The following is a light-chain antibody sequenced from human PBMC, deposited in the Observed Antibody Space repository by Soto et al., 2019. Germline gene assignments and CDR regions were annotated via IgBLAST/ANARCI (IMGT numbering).Light chain of an antibody. V-gene: IGKV3-15*01. Sequence: EIVMTQSPATLSVSPGERATLSCRASQSVSSNLAWYQQKPGQAPRLLIYGASTRATGIPARFSGSGSGTEFTLTISSLQSEDFAVYYCQQYHNWPITFGQGTRLAIK. CDR1: QSVSSN. CDR2: GAS. CDR3: QQYHNWPIT. J-gene: IGKJ5*01.